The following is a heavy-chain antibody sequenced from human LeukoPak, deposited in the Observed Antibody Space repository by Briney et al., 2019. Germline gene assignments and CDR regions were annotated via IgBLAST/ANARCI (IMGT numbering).Heavy chain of an antibody. V-gene: IGHV4-59*08. Sequence: SETLSLTCTVSGGSFHNYYWSWIRQPPGKGLEWIGYIYYNGNTKYNPSLKSRVTISLNTSNNQFSLMLNSVTAADTAVYYCARRLNGYNVGGRDYFGMDVWGQGTTVTIS. CDR3: ARRLNGYNVGGRDYFGMDV. J-gene: IGHJ6*02. CDR1: GGSFHNYY. D-gene: IGHD5-12*01. CDR2: IYYNGNT.